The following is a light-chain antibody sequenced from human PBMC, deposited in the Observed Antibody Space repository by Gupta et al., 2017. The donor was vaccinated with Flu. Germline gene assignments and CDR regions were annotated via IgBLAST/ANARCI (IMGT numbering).Light chain of an antibody. CDR2: DDG. J-gene: IGLJ3*02. CDR3: QLWDGVRGRPV. CDR1: NIGSKS. Sequence: SYVLTQPPSVSVAPGQTARIACGGNNIGSKSVHWYQQKPGQAPVLVVYDDGDRPSGIPERFSGSNSGNTATLTVSGVEDGDEADYYCQLWDGVRGRPVFGGGTKLTVL. V-gene: IGLV3-21*02.